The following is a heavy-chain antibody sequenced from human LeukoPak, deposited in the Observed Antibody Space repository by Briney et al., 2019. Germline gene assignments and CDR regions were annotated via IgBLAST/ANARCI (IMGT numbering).Heavy chain of an antibody. CDR3: ASDSSGYYGFDY. D-gene: IGHD3-22*01. V-gene: IGHV4-4*02. CDR2: IYHSGST. J-gene: IGHJ4*02. Sequence: SETLSLTCAVSGGSISSSNWWSWVRQPPGKGLEWIGEIYHSGSTNYNPSLKSRVTISVDTSKNQFSLKLSSVTAADTAVYYCASDSSGYYGFDYWGQGTLVTVSS. CDR1: GGSISSSNW.